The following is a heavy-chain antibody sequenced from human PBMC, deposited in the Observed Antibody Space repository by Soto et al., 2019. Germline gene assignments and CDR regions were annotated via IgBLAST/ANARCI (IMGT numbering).Heavy chain of an antibody. CDR2: INNVGLTI. CDR1: GFTFTDYE. J-gene: IGHJ4*02. V-gene: IGHV3-48*03. Sequence: ELQLVESGGGLVQPGGSLRLSCSASGFTFTDYEMNWVRQAPGKGLEWVSYINNVGLTIYYADSVKGRFTISRDNAKDSVYLQMNSLRAEDTAVYYCATRTVAHIFYWGQGTLVTVSS. D-gene: IGHD6-19*01. CDR3: ATRTVAHIFY.